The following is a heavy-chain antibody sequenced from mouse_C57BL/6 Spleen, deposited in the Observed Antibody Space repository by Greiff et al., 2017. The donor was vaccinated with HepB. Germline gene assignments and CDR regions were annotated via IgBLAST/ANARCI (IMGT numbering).Heavy chain of an antibody. CDR3: ARDRTSITTVVSFDY. D-gene: IGHD1-1*01. Sequence: EVKVVESGGGLVKPGGSLKLSCAASGFTFSSYAMSWVRQTPEKRLEWVATISDGGSYTYYPDNVKGRFPISRDNAKNNLYLQMSHLKSEDTAMYYCARDRTSITTVVSFDYWGQGTTLTVSS. CDR1: GFTFSSYA. J-gene: IGHJ2*01. V-gene: IGHV5-4*01. CDR2: ISDGGSYT.